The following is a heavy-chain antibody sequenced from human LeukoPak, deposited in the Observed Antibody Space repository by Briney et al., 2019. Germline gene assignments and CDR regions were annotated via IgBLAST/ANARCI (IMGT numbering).Heavy chain of an antibody. CDR3: ARVFSSSSRPGWFDP. J-gene: IGHJ5*02. D-gene: IGHD6-6*01. CDR1: GGSISSSSYY. V-gene: IGHV4-39*07. CDR2: IYYSGST. Sequence: SESLSLTCTVSGGSISSSSYYWGWIRQPAGKGLEWIGSIYYSGSTYYNPSLKSRVTISVDTSKNQFSLKLSSVTAADTAVYYCARVFSSSSRPGWFDPWGQGTLVTVSS.